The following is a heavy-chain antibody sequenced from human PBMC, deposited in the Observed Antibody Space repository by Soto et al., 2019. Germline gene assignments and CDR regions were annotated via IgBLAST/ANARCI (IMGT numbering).Heavy chain of an antibody. D-gene: IGHD2-21*02. Sequence: PGGSLRLSCAASGFTFSNYWMDWVRQAPGKGLVWVSRIKRDGSSISYADSVKGRVTISRDNAKNTLYLQMNSLRAEDTAVYYCARDGAPGGDLDYWGQGTLVTV. CDR3: ARDGAPGGDLDY. CDR1: GFTFSNYW. CDR2: IKRDGSSI. J-gene: IGHJ4*02. V-gene: IGHV3-74*01.